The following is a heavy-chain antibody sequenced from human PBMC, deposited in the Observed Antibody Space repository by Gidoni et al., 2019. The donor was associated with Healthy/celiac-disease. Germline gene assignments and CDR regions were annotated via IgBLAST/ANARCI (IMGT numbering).Heavy chain of an antibody. CDR2: IKSKTDGGTT. J-gene: IGHJ6*02. V-gene: IGHV3-15*01. Sequence: VRQDPGKGLEWVGRIKSKTDGGTTDYADPVKSRFTITRDDSKNTLYLQMNSLKTEDTAVYYCTQGPYYYYGMDVWGQGTTVTVSS. CDR3: TQGPYYYYGMDV.